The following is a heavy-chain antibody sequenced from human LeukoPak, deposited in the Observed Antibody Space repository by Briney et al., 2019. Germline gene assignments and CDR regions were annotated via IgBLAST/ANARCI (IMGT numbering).Heavy chain of an antibody. V-gene: IGHV3-21*01. CDR2: ISSSSSYI. Sequence: GGSLRLSCAASGFTFSSYSMTWVRQAPGKGLEWVSSISSSSSYIYYADSVKGRFTISRDNAKNSLYLQMNSLRAEDTAVYYCARADLDSSGYYFYWGQGTLVTVSS. D-gene: IGHD3-22*01. CDR3: ARADLDSSGYYFY. J-gene: IGHJ4*02. CDR1: GFTFSSYS.